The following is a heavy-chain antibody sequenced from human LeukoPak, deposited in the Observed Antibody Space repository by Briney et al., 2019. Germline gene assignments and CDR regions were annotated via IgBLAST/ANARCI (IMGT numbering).Heavy chain of an antibody. CDR3: ARARSDWFDP. Sequence: SETLSLTCTVSGGSISSYYWSWIRQPPGKGLEWIGYIYYSGSTNYNPSLKSRVTISVDTSKNQFSLKLSSVTAADTAVYYCARARSDWFDPWGQGTLSPSPQ. CDR1: GGSISSYY. CDR2: IYYSGST. J-gene: IGHJ5*02. V-gene: IGHV4-59*01.